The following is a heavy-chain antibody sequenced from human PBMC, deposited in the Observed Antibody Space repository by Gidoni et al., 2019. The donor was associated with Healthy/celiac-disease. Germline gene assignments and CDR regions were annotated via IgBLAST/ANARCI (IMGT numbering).Heavy chain of an antibody. J-gene: IGHJ4*02. CDR3: ASSAAGRGGKTYFDY. CDR1: GFTFSSYW. D-gene: IGHD6-13*01. V-gene: IGHV3-7*01. Sequence: EVQLVESGGGLVQPGGSLRLSCAASGFTFSSYWMSWVRQAPGKGLEWVANIKQDGSEKYYVDSVKGRFTISRDNAKNSLYLQMNSLRAEDTAVYYCASSAAGRGGKTYFDYWGQGTLVTVSS. CDR2: IKQDGSEK.